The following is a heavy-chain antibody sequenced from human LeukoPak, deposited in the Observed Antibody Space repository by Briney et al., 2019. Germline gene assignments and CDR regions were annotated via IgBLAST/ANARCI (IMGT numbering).Heavy chain of an antibody. CDR1: GXSISSGGYY. D-gene: IGHD3-3*02. CDR3: ARAQAPFSHVDY. CDR2: IYYSGST. Sequence: QTLSLXXXVSGXSISSGGYYWSWIRQHPGKGLEWIGYIYYSGSTYYNPSLKSRVTISVDTSKNQFSLKLSSVTAADTAVYYCARAQAPFSHVDYWGQGTLVTVSS. J-gene: IGHJ4*02. V-gene: IGHV4-31*03.